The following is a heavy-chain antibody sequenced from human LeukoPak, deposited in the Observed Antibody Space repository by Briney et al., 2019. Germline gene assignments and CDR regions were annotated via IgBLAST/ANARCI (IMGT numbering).Heavy chain of an antibody. V-gene: IGHV3-30*02. CDR3: AKDRTSYDFWSALIGY. CDR1: GFTFCSYG. J-gene: IGHJ4*02. D-gene: IGHD3-3*01. Sequence: GGSLTLSCAASGFTFCSYGMHWVRQAPGKGLEWVAFIRYDGSNKYYADSVKGRFTISRDNSKNTLYLQMNSLRAEDTAVYYCAKDRTSYDFWSALIGYWGQGTLVTVSS. CDR2: IRYDGSNK.